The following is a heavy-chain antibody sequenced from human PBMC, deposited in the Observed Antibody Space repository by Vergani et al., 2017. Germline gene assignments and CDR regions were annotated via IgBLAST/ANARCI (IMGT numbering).Heavy chain of an antibody. V-gene: IGHV3-30*02. J-gene: IGHJ3*02. CDR3: AKDFVPGRAFDI. Sequence: QVQLVESGGGVVQPGESLRLSCAASTSGFTFNNSNMHWVRQAPGKGLEWVAFIRYDDSRNKYYAASVQGRFIISRDNSKNTVLLQMNSLRPEDTALYYCAKDFVPGRAFDIWGQGTMVTVSS. CDR1: GFTFNNSN. CDR2: IRYDDSRNK.